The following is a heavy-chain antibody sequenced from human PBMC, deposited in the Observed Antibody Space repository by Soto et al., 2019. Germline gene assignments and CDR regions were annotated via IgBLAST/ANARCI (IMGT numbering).Heavy chain of an antibody. J-gene: IGHJ4*02. D-gene: IGHD2-2*01. CDR1: GFTFSSYA. V-gene: IGHV3-64*01. Sequence: EVQLVESGGGLVQPGGSLRLSCAASGFTFSSYAMHWVRQAPGKGLEYVSAISSNGGSTYYANSVKGRFTISRENSKKPLYLQMGSLRAEDMAVYYCAREGYCSSTSCYSFAYWGQGTLVTVSS. CDR2: ISSNGGST. CDR3: AREGYCSSTSCYSFAY.